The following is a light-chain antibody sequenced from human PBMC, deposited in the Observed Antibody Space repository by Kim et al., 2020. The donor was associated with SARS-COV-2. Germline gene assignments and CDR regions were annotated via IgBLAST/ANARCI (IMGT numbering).Light chain of an antibody. Sequence: ALEQTVRITCQGDSLRRYYASWYQQKPGQAPVLVIYGKNNRPSGIPDRFSGSSSGNTASLTITGAQAEDEADYYCNSRDSSGNHLVFGTGTKVTVL. V-gene: IGLV3-19*01. J-gene: IGLJ1*01. CDR2: GKN. CDR1: SLRRYY. CDR3: NSRDSSGNHLV.